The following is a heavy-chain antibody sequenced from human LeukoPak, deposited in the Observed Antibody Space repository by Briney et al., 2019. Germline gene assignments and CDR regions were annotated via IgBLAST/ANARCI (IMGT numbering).Heavy chain of an antibody. J-gene: IGHJ4*02. CDR3: AKAGIAAAVWLDY. V-gene: IGHV3-15*01. CDR1: GFTFSNAW. CDR2: IKSKTDGGTT. Sequence: GGSLRLSCAASGFTFSNAWMSWVRQAPGKGLEWVGRIKSKTDGGTTDYAAPVKGRFTISRDDSKNTLYLQMNSLRAEDTAVYYCAKAGIAAAVWLDYRGQGTLVTVSS. D-gene: IGHD6-13*01.